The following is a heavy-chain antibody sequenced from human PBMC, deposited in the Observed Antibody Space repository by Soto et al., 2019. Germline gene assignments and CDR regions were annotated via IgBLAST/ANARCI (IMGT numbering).Heavy chain of an antibody. V-gene: IGHV4-4*07. CDR2: IYTSGST. CDR1: GGSISSYY. CDR3: ARDLVTAIERAFDY. D-gene: IGHD2-21*02. Sequence: SETLSLTCTVSGGSISSYYWSWIRQPAGKGLEWIGRIYTSGSTNYNPSLKSRVTMSVDTSKNQFSLKLSSVTAADTAVYYCARDLVTAIERAFDYWGQGTLVTVSS. J-gene: IGHJ4*02.